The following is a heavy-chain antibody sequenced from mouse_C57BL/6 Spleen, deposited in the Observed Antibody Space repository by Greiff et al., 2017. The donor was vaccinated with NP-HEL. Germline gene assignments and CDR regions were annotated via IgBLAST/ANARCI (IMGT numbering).Heavy chain of an antibody. Sequence: EVKLVESGGGLVKPGGSLKLSCAASGFTFSSYAMSWVRQTPEKRLEWVATISDGGSYTYYPDNVKGRFTISRDNAKNNLYLQMSHLKSEDTAMYYCARGGDYYGSSYDYFDYWGQGTTLTVSS. J-gene: IGHJ2*01. D-gene: IGHD1-1*01. CDR3: ARGGDYYGSSYDYFDY. V-gene: IGHV5-4*03. CDR2: ISDGGSYT. CDR1: GFTFSSYA.